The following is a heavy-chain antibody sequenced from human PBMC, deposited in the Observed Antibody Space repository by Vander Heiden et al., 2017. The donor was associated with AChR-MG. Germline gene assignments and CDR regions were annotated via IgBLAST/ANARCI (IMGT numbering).Heavy chain of an antibody. J-gene: IGHJ4*02. CDR1: GFTFSSYS. D-gene: IGHD6-19*01. Sequence: EVQLVESGGGLVKPGGSLRLSCAASGFTFSSYSMNWVRQAPGKGLEWVSSISSSSSYIYYADSVKGRFTISRDNAKNSLYLQMNSLRAEDTAVYYCARVLYGRVAVAVSGYFDYWGQGTLVTVSS. V-gene: IGHV3-21*01. CDR2: ISSSSSYI. CDR3: ARVLYGRVAVAVSGYFDY.